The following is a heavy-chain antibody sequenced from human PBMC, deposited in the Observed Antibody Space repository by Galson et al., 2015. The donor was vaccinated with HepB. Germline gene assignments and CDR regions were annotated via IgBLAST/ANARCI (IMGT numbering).Heavy chain of an antibody. J-gene: IGHJ6*02. CDR3: AREEIAAEVHYYYGMDV. CDR2: INAGNGNT. V-gene: IGHV1-3*01. CDR1: GYTFTSYA. Sequence: SVKVSCKASGYTFTSYAMHWVRQAPGQRLEWMGWINAGNGNTKYSQKFQGRVTITRDTSASTAYMELSSLRSEDTAVYYCAREEIAAEVHYYYGMDVWGQGTTVTVSS. D-gene: IGHD6-13*01.